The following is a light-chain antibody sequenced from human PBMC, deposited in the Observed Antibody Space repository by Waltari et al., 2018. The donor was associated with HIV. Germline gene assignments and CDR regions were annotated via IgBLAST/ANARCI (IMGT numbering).Light chain of an antibody. J-gene: IGLJ3*02. CDR1: SSHIGTNY. CDR3: GTWDSSLSAWV. Sequence: QSVLTQPPSVSAAPGQKVTNSCSGNSSHIGTNYVSWYQQLPGTAPKLLIHDNNKRPSGIPDRFSGSKSGTSATLGITGLQTGDEADYYCGTWDSSLSAWVFGGGTKLTVL. V-gene: IGLV1-51*01. CDR2: DNN.